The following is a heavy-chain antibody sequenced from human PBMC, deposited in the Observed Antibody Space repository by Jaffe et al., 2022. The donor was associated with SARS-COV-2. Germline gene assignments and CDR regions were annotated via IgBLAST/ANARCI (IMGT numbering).Heavy chain of an antibody. V-gene: IGHV5-51*01. CDR2: IYPGDSDA. CDR1: GYTFTNYW. Sequence: EVQLVQSGAEVKKPGESLKITCKGSGYTFTNYWIGWVRQMSGKGLEWMGIIYPGDSDARYSPPFQGQVTISADKSIGTAYLQWSSLKASDTAMYYCARHAGSMASPGHDFDYWGQGTLVTVSS. J-gene: IGHJ4*02. CDR3: ARHAGSMASPGHDFDY. D-gene: IGHD3-10*01.